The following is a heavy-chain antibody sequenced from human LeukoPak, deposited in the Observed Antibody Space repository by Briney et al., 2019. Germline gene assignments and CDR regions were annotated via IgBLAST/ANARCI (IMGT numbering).Heavy chain of an antibody. CDR2: ISGGSDYI. J-gene: IGHJ4*02. CDR3: ARDGAAAGLFDY. V-gene: IGHV3-21*01. CDR1: GFIFNGYS. D-gene: IGHD6-13*01. Sequence: PGGSLRLSCAASGFIFNGYSMTWVGQAPGKGLEWVSYISGGSDYIYYTDSVKGRFTISRDNAKNSLYLQMNSLRAEDTAVYYCARDGAAAGLFDYWGQGTLVTVSS.